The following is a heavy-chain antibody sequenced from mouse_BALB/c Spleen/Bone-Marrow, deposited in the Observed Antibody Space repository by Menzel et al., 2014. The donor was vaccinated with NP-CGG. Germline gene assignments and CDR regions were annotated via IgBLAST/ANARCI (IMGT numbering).Heavy chain of an antibody. CDR2: IYPGDGSS. CDR3: ARGSSFSYWYFDV. J-gene: IGHJ1*01. Sequence: VQLQESGPELVKPGASVKMSCKASGYSFTSYYIHWVKQRPGQGLEWIGWIYPGDGSSKYNEKFEGKTTLTADKSSSTVYMLISSLTSEDSAIYFCARGSSFSYWYFDVWGAGTTVTVSS. CDR1: GYSFTSYY. V-gene: IGHV1S56*01. D-gene: IGHD1-1*01.